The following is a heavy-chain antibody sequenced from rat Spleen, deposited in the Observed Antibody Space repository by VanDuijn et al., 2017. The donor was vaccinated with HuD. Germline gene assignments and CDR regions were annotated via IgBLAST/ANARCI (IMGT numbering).Heavy chain of an antibody. CDR1: GFTFSDYG. D-gene: IGHD1-6*01. Sequence: EVQLVESGGGLVQPGRSLKLSCAASGFTFSDYGVAWVRQAPTKGLEWVATISYGDSSGHSSTYYRDSVKGRFTISRDNAKSTLSLQMNSLRSEDTATYYCTRDGMYTTDYYYDPPTGYFDFWGQGVMVTVSS. CDR3: TRDGMYTTDYYYDPPTGYFDF. V-gene: IGHV5-29*01. J-gene: IGHJ2*01. CDR2: ISYGDSSGHSST.